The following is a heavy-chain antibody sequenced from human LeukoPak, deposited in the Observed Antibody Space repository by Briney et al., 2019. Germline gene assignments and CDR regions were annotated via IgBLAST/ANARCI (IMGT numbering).Heavy chain of an antibody. CDR1: GGSFSGYY. V-gene: IGHV4-34*01. Sequence: SETLSLTCAVFGGSFSGYYLTWIRQPPGKGLEWIGEINHSGSTNYNPSLKSRVTISVDTSKNQFSLKLSSVTAADTAVYYCARQTFGVLYFDSWGQGTLVAVST. CDR2: INHSGST. D-gene: IGHD3-10*01. CDR3: ARQTFGVLYFDS. J-gene: IGHJ4*02.